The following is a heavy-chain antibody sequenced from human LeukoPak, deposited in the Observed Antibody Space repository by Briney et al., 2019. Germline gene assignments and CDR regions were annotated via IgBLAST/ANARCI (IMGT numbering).Heavy chain of an antibody. D-gene: IGHD2-2*01. CDR1: GFTFSSYS. CDR3: ARDTKYAFDN. V-gene: IGHV3-48*01. Sequence: GGSLRLSCAASGFTFSSYSMNWVRQAPGKGLEWISYIGFSSGNTKYADSVKGRFTISRDKAKNSVYLQMNSLRVEDTAVYYCARDTKYAFDNWGQGTLVTVSS. CDR2: IGFSSGNT. J-gene: IGHJ4*02.